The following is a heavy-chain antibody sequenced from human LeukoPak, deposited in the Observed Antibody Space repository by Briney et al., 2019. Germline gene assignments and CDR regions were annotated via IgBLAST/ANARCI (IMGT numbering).Heavy chain of an antibody. CDR2: IYHSGST. CDR1: GGSISSFY. J-gene: IGHJ3*02. V-gene: IGHV4-59*12. Sequence: PSETLSLTCTVSGGSISSFYWSWIRQPPGKGLEWIGYIYHSGSTYYNPSLKSRVTISVDRSKNQFSLKLSSVTAADTAVYYCARDSSTLDAFDIWGQGTMVTVSS. CDR3: ARDSSTLDAFDI.